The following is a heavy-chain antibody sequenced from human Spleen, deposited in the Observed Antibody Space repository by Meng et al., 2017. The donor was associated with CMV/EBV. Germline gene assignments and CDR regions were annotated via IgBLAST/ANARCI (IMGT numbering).Heavy chain of an antibody. V-gene: IGHV3-53*05. CDR3: ARDGIQHFDY. CDR1: GFTVSSNY. Sequence: GGSLRLSCAASGFTVSSNYMSWVRQAPGKGLEWVSIIYSDSSTYYADSVKGRFTISRDNSKNTLYLQMNSLRAEDTAVYYCARDGIQHFDYWGQGTLVTVSS. D-gene: IGHD1-14*01. CDR2: IYSDSST. J-gene: IGHJ4*02.